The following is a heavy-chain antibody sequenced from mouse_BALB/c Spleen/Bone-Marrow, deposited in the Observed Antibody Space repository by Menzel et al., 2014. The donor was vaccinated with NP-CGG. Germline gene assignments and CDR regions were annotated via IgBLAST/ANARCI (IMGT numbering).Heavy chain of an antibody. J-gene: IGHJ2*01. CDR3: ARGYYDYDLDY. Sequence: EDQLQQSGAELVKPGASVKLSCTASGFNIKDTYMHWVKQRPEQGLEWIGRIDPANGNTKYDPKFQGKATITADTSSNTAYLQLSSLTSEDTAVYYCARGYYDYDLDYWGQGTTLTVSS. V-gene: IGHV14-3*02. CDR1: GFNIKDTY. D-gene: IGHD2-4*01. CDR2: IDPANGNT.